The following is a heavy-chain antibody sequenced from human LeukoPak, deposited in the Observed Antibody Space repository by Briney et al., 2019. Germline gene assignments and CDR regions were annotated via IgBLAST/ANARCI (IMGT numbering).Heavy chain of an antibody. CDR3: ARVAGDDILTGYPNFDF. D-gene: IGHD3-9*01. J-gene: IGHJ4*02. CDR1: GFTFSSYS. CDR2: ISSSSSYI. Sequence: GGSLRLSCAASGFTFSSYSMNWVRQAPGKGLEWVSSISSSSSYIYYADSVKGRFTISRDNAKNSLYLQMNSLRAEDTAVYYCARVAGDDILTGYPNFDFWGQGTLVTVSS. V-gene: IGHV3-21*01.